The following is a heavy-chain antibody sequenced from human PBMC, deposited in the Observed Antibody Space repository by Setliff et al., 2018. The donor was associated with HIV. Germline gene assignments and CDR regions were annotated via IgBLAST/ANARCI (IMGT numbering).Heavy chain of an antibody. CDR3: ARGTTSITFDY. CDR1: GSSFSSGIYY. V-gene: IGHV4-31*02. Sequence: SETLSLICNVSGSSFSSGIYYWTWIRQQPGKGLEWIGYISYSGSTYYNPSLKSRLTMSIDTSKSHFSLNLNSVTAADTAVYYCARGTTSITFDYWSQGTLVTVSS. J-gene: IGHJ4*02. D-gene: IGHD1-1*01. CDR2: ISYSGST.